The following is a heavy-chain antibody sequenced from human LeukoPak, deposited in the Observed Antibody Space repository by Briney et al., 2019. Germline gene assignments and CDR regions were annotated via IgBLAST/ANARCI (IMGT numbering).Heavy chain of an antibody. V-gene: IGHV4-59*12. CDR2: IYYSGTT. CDR3: AREYSSSWYDY. J-gene: IGHJ4*02. CDR1: GGSINSYY. D-gene: IGHD6-13*01. Sequence: SETLSLTCTVSGGSINSYYWSWIRQPPGKELEWLGYIYYSGTTNYNPSFKSRVTMSVDTSKNQFSLKLSSVTAADTAVYYCAREYSSSWYDYWGQGTLVTVSS.